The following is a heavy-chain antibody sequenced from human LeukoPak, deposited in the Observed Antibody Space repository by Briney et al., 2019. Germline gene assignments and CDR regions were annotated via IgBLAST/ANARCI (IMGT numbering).Heavy chain of an antibody. V-gene: IGHV3-48*02. CDR2: ISGSGAVQ. Sequence: PGGSLTLSCTVSGITFSTYSMNWIRQAPGKGLEWISYISGSGAVQYYADSVRGRLIISRDNGKNSLFLQINSLADEDTATCARGQERDDYGDCGWFDPWGRGTLVTVSS. CDR3: GQERDDYGDCGWFDP. J-gene: IGHJ5*02. CDR1: GITFSTYS. D-gene: IGHD4-17*01.